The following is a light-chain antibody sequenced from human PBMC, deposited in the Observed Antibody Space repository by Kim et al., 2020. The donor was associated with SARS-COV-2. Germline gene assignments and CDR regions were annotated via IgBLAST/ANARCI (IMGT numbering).Light chain of an antibody. Sequence: GPRVTISCSGSTSNIGSNTVNWYQHLPGTAPKFLIYSNNQRPSGVPDRFSASKSGTSASLAISGLQSEDEGDYYCATWDNSLRAYVFGPGTKVNVL. CDR2: SNN. CDR3: ATWDNSLRAYV. J-gene: IGLJ1*01. CDR1: TSNIGSNT. V-gene: IGLV1-44*01.